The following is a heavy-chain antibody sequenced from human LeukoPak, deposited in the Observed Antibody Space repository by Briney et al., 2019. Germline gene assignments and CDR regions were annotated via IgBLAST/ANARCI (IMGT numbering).Heavy chain of an antibody. J-gene: IGHJ6*02. CDR1: GYTFTGYY. CDR2: INPNSGGT. CDR3: ARGFKTRFRGHGYYYYGMDV. V-gene: IGHV1-2*04. Sequence: GASVKVSCKASGYTFTGYYMHWVRQAPGQGLEWMGWINPNSGGTNYAQKFQGWVTMTRDTSISTAYMELSRLRSDDTAVYYCARGFKTRFRGHGYYYYGMDVWGQGTTVTVSS. D-gene: IGHD3-10*01.